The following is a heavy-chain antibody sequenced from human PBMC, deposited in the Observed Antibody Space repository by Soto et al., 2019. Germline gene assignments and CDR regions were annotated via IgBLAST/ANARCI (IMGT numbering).Heavy chain of an antibody. J-gene: IGHJ6*02. D-gene: IGHD5-18*01. CDR3: ARWIQLWSPIGRHYRYEDV. CDR1: GGSISSGDYY. V-gene: IGHV4-30-4*01. CDR2: IYYSGST. Sequence: SETLSLTCTVSGGSISSGDYYWSWIRQPPGKGLEWIGYIYYSGSTYYNPSLKSRVTISVDTSKNQFSLKLSSVTAADTAVYYCARWIQLWSPIGRHYRYEDVWGQGTTVTVSS.